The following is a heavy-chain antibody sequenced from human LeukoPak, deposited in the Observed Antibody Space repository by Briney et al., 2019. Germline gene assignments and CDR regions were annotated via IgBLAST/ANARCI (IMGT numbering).Heavy chain of an antibody. V-gene: IGHV1-8*01. J-gene: IGHJ4*02. CDR1: GYTFTSYD. D-gene: IGHD3-16*01. CDR3: ARGVWFQPRTILDY. CDR2: MNPNSGNT. Sequence: ASLKVSCKASGYTFTSYDINWVRQATGQGLEWMGWMNPNSGNTGYAQKFQRRVTMTRNTSISTAYMELSILRSEDTAVYYCARGVWFQPRTILDYWGQGTLVTVSS.